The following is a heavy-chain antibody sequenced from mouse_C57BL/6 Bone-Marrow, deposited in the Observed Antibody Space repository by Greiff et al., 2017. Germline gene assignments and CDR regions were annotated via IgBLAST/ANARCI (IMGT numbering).Heavy chain of an antibody. CDR1: GYTFTDYE. CDR3: ARPIWDYCDY. D-gene: IGHD4-1*01. V-gene: IGHV1-15*01. Sequence: VQLQQSGAELVRPGASVTLSCKASGYTFTDYEMHWVKQTPVHGLEWIGAIDPETGGTASNQKFKGKAILTADKSSSTAYMELRSLTSEDSAVYYCARPIWDYCDYWGKGNTLTVSS. CDR2: IDPETGGT. J-gene: IGHJ2*01.